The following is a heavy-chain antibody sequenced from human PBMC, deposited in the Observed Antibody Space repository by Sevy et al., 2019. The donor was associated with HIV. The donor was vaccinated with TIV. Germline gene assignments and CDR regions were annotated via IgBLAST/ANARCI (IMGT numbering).Heavy chain of an antibody. Sequence: GGSLRLSCTASGFTFSSYEMNWVRQAPGKGLEWVSYISNSGSTIHYSDSVKGRFTISRDNAKNSLYMQMNSLRAEDTAVYYCARVDSNYDKGFDPWGHGTLVTVSS. J-gene: IGHJ5*02. V-gene: IGHV3-48*03. CDR1: GFTFSSYE. CDR3: ARVDSNYDKGFDP. D-gene: IGHD3-22*01. CDR2: ISNSGSTI.